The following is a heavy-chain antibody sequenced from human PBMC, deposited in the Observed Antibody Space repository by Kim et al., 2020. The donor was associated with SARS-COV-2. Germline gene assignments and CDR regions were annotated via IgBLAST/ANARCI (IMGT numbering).Heavy chain of an antibody. V-gene: IGHV3-9*01. CDR1: GFTFDDYA. D-gene: IGHD4-17*01. Sequence: GGSLRLSCAASGFTFDDYAMHWVRQAPGKGLEWVSGISWNSGSIGYADSVKGRFTISRDNAKNSLYLQMNSLRAEDTALYYCAKDPRVYGDYLPEYFQHWGQGTLVTVSS. CDR2: ISWNSGSI. J-gene: IGHJ1*01. CDR3: AKDPRVYGDYLPEYFQH.